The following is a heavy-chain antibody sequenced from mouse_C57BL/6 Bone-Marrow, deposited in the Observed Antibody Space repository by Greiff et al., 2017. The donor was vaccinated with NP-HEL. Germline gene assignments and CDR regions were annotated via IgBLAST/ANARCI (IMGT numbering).Heavy chain of an antibody. CDR3: TTGDSSPYAMDY. V-gene: IGHV14-4*01. Sequence: VQLQQSGAELVRPGASVKLSCTASGFNIKDDYMHWVKQRPEQGLEWIGWIDPENGDTEYASKFQGKATMTAEKSSNTAYLQLSSLSSEDTAFYYGTTGDSSPYAMDYWGQGTSVTVSS. CDR2: IDPENGDT. CDR1: GFNIKDDY. J-gene: IGHJ4*01. D-gene: IGHD1-1*01.